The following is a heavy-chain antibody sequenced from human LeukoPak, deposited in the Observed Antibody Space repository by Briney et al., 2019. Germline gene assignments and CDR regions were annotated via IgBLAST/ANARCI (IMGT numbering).Heavy chain of an antibody. Sequence: ASVKVSCKASGYTFTGYCMHWVRQAPGQGLEWMGWINPNSGGTNYAQKFQGRVTMTRDTSISTAYMELSRLRSDDTAVYYCARLTAAGTIGDYWGQGTLVTVSS. V-gene: IGHV1-2*02. CDR1: GYTFTGYC. J-gene: IGHJ4*02. D-gene: IGHD6-13*01. CDR2: INPNSGGT. CDR3: ARLTAAGTIGDY.